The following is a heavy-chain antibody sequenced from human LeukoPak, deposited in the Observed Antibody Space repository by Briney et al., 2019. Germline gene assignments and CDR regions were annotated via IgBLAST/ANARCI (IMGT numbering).Heavy chain of an antibody. CDR2: ISAYNGNT. J-gene: IGHJ4*02. CDR3: ARDWYSSGWYGLGY. D-gene: IGHD6-19*01. V-gene: IGHV1-18*01. Sequence: ASVKVSCKASGYTFTNYAISWVRQAPGQGLEWMGWISAYNGNTNYAQKLQGRVTMTTDTSTSTAYMELRSLRSDDTAVYYCARDWYSSGWYGLGYWGQGTLVTVSS. CDR1: GYTFTNYA.